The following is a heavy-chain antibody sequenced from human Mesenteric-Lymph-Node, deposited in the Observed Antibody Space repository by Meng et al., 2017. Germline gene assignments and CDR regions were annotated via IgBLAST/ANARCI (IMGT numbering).Heavy chain of an antibody. CDR2: IYYTGST. CDR1: GGSINSGDYY. V-gene: IGHV4-30-4*01. J-gene: IGHJ4*01. Sequence: QWRLQQWGPGLLKPSGTLSLPCTVSGGSINSGDYYWSWIRQPPGKGLEWIGYIYYTGSTYYNPSLKSRVTISMDTSKNQFSLRLSSVTAADTAVYYCARNYYFDYWGRGTLVTVSS. CDR3: ARNYYFDY.